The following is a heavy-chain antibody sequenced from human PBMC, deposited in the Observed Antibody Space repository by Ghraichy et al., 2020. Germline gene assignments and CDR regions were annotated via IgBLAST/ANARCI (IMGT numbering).Heavy chain of an antibody. D-gene: IGHD3-22*01. V-gene: IGHV3-23*01. CDR2: ISGSGGST. CDR3: AGYYDSSGYYYAANVAFDI. J-gene: IGHJ3*02. CDR1: GFTFSSYA. Sequence: GGTLRLSCAASGFTFSSYAMSWVRQAPGKGLEWVSAISGSGGSTYYADSVKGRFTISRDNSKNTLYLQMNSLRAEDTAVYYCAGYYDSSGYYYAANVAFDIWGQGTMVTVSS.